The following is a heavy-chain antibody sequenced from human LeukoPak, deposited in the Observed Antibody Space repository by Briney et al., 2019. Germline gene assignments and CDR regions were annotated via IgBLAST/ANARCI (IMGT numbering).Heavy chain of an antibody. V-gene: IGHV1-2*02. CDR2: INPNSGGT. D-gene: IGHD6-19*01. Sequence: ASVKVSCKASGYTFTGFYLHWVRQAPGQGLEWMGWINPNSGGTNYAQKFQGRVTMTRDTSISTAYMELRSLRSDDTAVYYCARDPGYSSGWYLSMDYYYYYMDVWGKGTTVTISS. CDR3: ARDPGYSSGWYLSMDYYYYYMDV. CDR1: GYTFTGFY. J-gene: IGHJ6*03.